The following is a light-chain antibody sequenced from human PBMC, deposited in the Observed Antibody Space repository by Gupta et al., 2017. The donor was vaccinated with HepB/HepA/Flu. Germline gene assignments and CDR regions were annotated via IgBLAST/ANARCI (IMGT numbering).Light chain of an antibody. V-gene: IGKV3-20*01. CDR2: GAS. CDR3: QQEGSSPST. J-gene: IGKJ1*01. CDR1: QSVRSSY. Sequence: EIVLTQSPATLSLSPGERATLSCRASQSVRSSYLAWYQQQPGQAPRLLIYGASIRATGIPDRFSGRGSGTDFTLTISRLEPQDFAVYYCQQEGSSPSTFGQGTKVEIK.